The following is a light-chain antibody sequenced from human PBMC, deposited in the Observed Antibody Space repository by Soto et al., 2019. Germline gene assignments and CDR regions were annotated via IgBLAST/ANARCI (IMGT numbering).Light chain of an antibody. J-gene: IGKJ2*01. CDR1: QTISTY. Sequence: DIQMTQSPSSLSASVGDRVTITCRASQTISTYLNWYQQEPGKATKLLIYAASSLQSGVASRFTGSRSVTDFTLTISSLQPEDFAAHYCQQSHGIPYTFGQGTKLEIK. V-gene: IGKV1-39*01. CDR3: QQSHGIPYT. CDR2: AAS.